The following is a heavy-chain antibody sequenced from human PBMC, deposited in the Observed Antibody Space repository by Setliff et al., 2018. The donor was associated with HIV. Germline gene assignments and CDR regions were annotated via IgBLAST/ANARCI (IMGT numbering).Heavy chain of an antibody. CDR3: ARGPPGSSIGWYVGY. CDR1: GGSFSGFY. Sequence: PSETLSLTCAVYGGSFSGFYWNWIRQPPGKGLEWIGEINHSGSTNYNPSLKSRVTISVDTSKIQSSLRLSSVIAADTAVCYCARGPPGSSIGWYVGYWGQGTLVTVSS. J-gene: IGHJ4*02. D-gene: IGHD6-19*01. V-gene: IGHV4-34*01. CDR2: INHSGST.